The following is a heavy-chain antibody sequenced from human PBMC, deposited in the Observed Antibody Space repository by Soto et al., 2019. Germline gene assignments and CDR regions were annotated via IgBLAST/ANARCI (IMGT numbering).Heavy chain of an antibody. CDR2: ISSSSSYI. V-gene: IGHV3-21*01. D-gene: IGHD3-10*01. CDR3: ARRASDYYGSGRPPYFDY. Sequence: EVQLVESGGGLVKPGGSLRLSCAASGFTFSSYSMNWVRQAPGKGLEWVSSISSSSSYIYYADSVKGRFTSSRDNAKNSLYLQMNSLRAEDTAVYYCARRASDYYGSGRPPYFDYWGQGTLVTVSS. J-gene: IGHJ4*02. CDR1: GFTFSSYS.